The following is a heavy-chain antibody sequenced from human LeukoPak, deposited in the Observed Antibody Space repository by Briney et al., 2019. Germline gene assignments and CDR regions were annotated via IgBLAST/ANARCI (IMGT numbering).Heavy chain of an antibody. Sequence: PSETLSLTCAVYGGSFSGYYWSWIRQPPGKGLEWIGEINHSGSTNYNPSLKSRVTISVDTSKNQFSLKLSSVTAADTAVYYCAGKRGTYSGRYFDYWGQGTLVTVPS. D-gene: IGHD1-26*01. CDR1: GGSFSGYY. CDR2: INHSGST. V-gene: IGHV4-34*01. J-gene: IGHJ4*02. CDR3: AGKRGTYSGRYFDY.